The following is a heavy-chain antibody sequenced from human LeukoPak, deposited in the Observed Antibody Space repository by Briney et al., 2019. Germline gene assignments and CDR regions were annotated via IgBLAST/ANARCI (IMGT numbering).Heavy chain of an antibody. CDR2: IKDDGSAK. V-gene: IGHV3-7*01. Sequence: PGGSLRLSCAASGFTFNTYWMSWVRQAPGRALEWVGNIKDDGSAKYYVDSVKGRFTISRDNTKNSLYLQMNNLRVEDTAVYYCARDTPGYGAYENWGQGTRVTVSS. D-gene: IGHD4/OR15-4a*01. CDR3: ARDTPGYGAYEN. CDR1: GFTFNTYW. J-gene: IGHJ4*02.